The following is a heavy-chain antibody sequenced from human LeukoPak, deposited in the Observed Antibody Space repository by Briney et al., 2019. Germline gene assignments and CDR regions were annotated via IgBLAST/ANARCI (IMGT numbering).Heavy chain of an antibody. D-gene: IGHD1-7*01. CDR1: GGSISSGTYY. J-gene: IGHJ6*03. CDR3: ARGTYNWNYVSYYYMDV. CDR2: IYTSGST. Sequence: SQTLFLTCTVSGGSISSGTYYWSWIRQPAGKGLEWIGRIYTSGSTNYNPSLKSRVTISVDTSKNQFSLKLSSVTAADTAVYYCARGTYNWNYVSYYYMDVWGKGTTVTVSS. V-gene: IGHV4-61*02.